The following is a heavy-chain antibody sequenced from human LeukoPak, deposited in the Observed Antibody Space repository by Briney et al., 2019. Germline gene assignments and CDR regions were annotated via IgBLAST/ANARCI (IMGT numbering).Heavy chain of an antibody. CDR1: GGSFSGYY. V-gene: IGHV4-34*01. CDR3: ASVNRYCSSTSCLYRGKYYYYYMDV. D-gene: IGHD2-2*01. CDR2: INHSGST. Sequence: SETLSLTCAVYGGSFSGYYWSWIRHPPGKGLEWIGEINHSGSTNYNPSLKSRVTISVDTSKNQFSLKLSSVTAADTAVYYCASVNRYCSSTSCLYRGKYYYYYMDVWGKGTTVTVSS. J-gene: IGHJ6*03.